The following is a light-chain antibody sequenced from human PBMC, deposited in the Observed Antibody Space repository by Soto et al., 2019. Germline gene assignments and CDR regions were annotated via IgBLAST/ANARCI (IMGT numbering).Light chain of an antibody. CDR2: AAS. CDR3: QQLNSDPIT. CDR1: QVISSY. J-gene: IGKJ5*01. Sequence: DIQLTQSPSFLSASVGDRVTITCRASQVISSYLAWYQQKPGEAPKLLIYAASTLQSGVPSRFSGSRSGTEFTLTISSLQPEDFATYYCQQLNSDPITFGQGTRPANK. V-gene: IGKV1-9*01.